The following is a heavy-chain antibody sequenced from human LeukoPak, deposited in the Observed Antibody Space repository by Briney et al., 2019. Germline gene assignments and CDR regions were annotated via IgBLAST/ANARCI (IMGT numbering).Heavy chain of an antibody. CDR2: IIPIFGIA. CDR3: ASHQGRGYYDSSGYNY. V-gene: IGHV1-69*04. Sequence: SVKVSCKASGGTFSSYAISWVRQAPGQGLEWMGRIIPIFGIANYAQKFQGRVTITADKSTSTAYMELSSLRSEDTAVYYCASHQGRGYYDSSGYNYWGQGTLVTVS. D-gene: IGHD3-22*01. J-gene: IGHJ4*02. CDR1: GGTFSSYA.